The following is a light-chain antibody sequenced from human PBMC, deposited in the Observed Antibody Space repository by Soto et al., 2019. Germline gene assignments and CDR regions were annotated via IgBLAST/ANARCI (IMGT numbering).Light chain of an antibody. CDR1: SNNVGGYNY. CDR3: SSYTSSSTLV. CDR2: EVS. Sequence: QSALTQPRSVSGSPGQSVTISCTGASNNVGGYNYVSWYQEHPGKAPKLMIYEVSNRPSGVSNRFSGSKSGNTASLTISGLQAEDEADYYCSSYTSSSTLVFGGGTQLTVL. J-gene: IGLJ3*02. V-gene: IGLV2-14*01.